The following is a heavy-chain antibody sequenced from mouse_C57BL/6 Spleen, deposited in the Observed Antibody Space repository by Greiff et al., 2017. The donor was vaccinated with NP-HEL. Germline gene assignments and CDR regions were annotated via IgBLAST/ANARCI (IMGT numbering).Heavy chain of an antibody. CDR3: ARRGDGYDEEAWFAY. J-gene: IGHJ3*01. D-gene: IGHD2-2*01. CDR1: GYTFTDYY. Sequence: EVQLQQSGPELVKPGASVKISCKASGYTFTDYYMNWVKQSHGKSLEWIGDINPNNGGTSYNQKFKGKATLTVDKSSSTAYMELRSLTSEDSAVYYCARRGDGYDEEAWFAYWGQGTLVTVSA. V-gene: IGHV1-26*01. CDR2: INPNNGGT.